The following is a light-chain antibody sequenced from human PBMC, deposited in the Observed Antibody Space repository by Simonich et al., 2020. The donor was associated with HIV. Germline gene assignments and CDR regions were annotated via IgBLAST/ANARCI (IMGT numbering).Light chain of an antibody. CDR1: QSVSSN. CDR3: QQYGSSPFT. J-gene: IGKJ2*01. CDR2: GAS. Sequence: EIVLTQSPATLSLSPGERATLSCRASQSVSSNLAWYQQKPGQSPRLLIYGASARATGIPARFSGSGSGTDFTLTISRLAPEDFAVYYCQQYGSSPFTFGHGTKLEIK. V-gene: IGKV3-20*01.